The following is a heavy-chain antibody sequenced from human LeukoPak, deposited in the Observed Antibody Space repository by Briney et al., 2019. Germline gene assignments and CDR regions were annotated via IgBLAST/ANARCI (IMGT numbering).Heavy chain of an antibody. Sequence: PGGSLRLSCAASGFTFSSYSMNWVRQAPGKGLEWVSAISGSGGSTYYADSVKGRFTISRDNSKNTLYLQMNSLRAEDTAVYYCAKDPGSYRYYFDYWGQGTLVTVSS. CDR1: GFTFSSYS. J-gene: IGHJ4*02. CDR3: AKDPGSYRYYFDY. CDR2: ISGSGGST. V-gene: IGHV3-23*01. D-gene: IGHD1-26*01.